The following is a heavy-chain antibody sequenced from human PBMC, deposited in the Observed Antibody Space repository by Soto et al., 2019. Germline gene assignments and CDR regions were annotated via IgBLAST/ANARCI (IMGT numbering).Heavy chain of an antibody. Sequence: QVQLQESGPGLVKPSQTLSLTCTVSGASISSGGFYWSWVRQHPEKGLEWIGYIYYSGITYYNPTLQSRVTISLDTSKNQFSLTLSSVTAADSAVYYCTRNSVTTVPYEFAPQDAFDIWGQGTMVTVSS. V-gene: IGHV4-31*03. CDR1: GASISSGGFY. J-gene: IGHJ3*02. CDR3: TRNSVTTVPYEFAPQDAFDI. CDR2: IYYSGIT. D-gene: IGHD4-17*01.